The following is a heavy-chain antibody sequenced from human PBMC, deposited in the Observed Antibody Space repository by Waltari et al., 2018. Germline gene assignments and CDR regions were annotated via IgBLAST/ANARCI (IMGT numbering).Heavy chain of an antibody. CDR3: ARGGNLDAFDI. D-gene: IGHD3-10*01. CDR1: GGTFSSYA. J-gene: IGHJ3*02. V-gene: IGHV1-69*04. Sequence: QVQLVQSGAEVKKPGSSVKGSCKASGGTFSSYAISGVRQAPGPGVEWMGGIIPILGIANYAQKFQGRGTITADEYTSTAYMELSSLRSEDTAVYYCARGGNLDAFDIWGQGTMVTVSS. CDR2: IIPILGIA.